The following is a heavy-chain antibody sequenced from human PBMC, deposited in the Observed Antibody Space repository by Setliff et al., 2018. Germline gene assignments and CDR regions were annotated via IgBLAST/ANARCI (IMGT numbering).Heavy chain of an antibody. CDR2: IHYNGNL. J-gene: IGHJ3*02. D-gene: IGHD3-10*01. CDR1: VGSISSSSYY. CDR3: ARRPTGPGAPFDI. Sequence: PSETLSLTCAVSVGSISSSSYYWGWIRQSPGEGLEWIANIHYNGNLYYNPSLKNRATISMDTSKIQFPLKLISVTAADTALYFCARRPTGPGAPFDIWGHGTMVTVS. V-gene: IGHV4-39*01.